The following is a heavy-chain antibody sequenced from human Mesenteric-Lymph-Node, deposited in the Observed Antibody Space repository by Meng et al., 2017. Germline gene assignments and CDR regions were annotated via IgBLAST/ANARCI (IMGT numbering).Heavy chain of an antibody. CDR3: AREGGYSGYDRYYYYGMDV. CDR1: GFTFSSYW. V-gene: IGHV3-74*01. CDR2: INSDGSST. D-gene: IGHD5-12*01. J-gene: IGHJ6*02. Sequence: GESLKISCAASGFTFSSYWMHWVRQAPGKGLVWVSRINSDGSSTSYADSVKGRFTISRDNAKNTLYLQMNSLRAEDTAVYYCAREGGYSGYDRYYYYGMDVWGQGTTVTGSS.